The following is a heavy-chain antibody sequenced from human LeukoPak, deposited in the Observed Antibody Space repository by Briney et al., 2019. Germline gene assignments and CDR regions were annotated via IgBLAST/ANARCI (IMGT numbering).Heavy chain of an antibody. Sequence: GASVKVSCKASGYTFTTYEIHWVRQATRQGPEWMGWMNPNSGKTGFAQKFQGRITITRNTSINTAYMDLTSLISEDTAVYYCARWIKAGHYYFDYWGQGTLVTVSS. CDR3: ARWIKAGHYYFDY. J-gene: IGHJ4*02. CDR1: GYTFTTYE. V-gene: IGHV1-8*03. CDR2: MNPNSGKT. D-gene: IGHD2-2*03.